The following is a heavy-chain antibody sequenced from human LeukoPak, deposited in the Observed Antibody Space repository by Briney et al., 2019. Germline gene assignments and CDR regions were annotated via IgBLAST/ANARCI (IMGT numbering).Heavy chain of an antibody. D-gene: IGHD2/OR15-2a*01. J-gene: IGHJ4*02. CDR1: GFTFSSYA. V-gene: IGHV3-23*01. CDR2: ISGSGGIT. CDR3: VSFYETY. Sequence: GGSLRLSCAASGFTFSSYAMSWVRQAQGKGLEWVSGISGSGGITDSADSVKGRFTISKDNAKNTVYLQMNSLRAEDTAVYYCVSFYETYWGRGTLVTVSS.